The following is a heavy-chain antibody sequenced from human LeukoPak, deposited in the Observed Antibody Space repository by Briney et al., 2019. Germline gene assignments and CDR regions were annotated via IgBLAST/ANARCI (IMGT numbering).Heavy chain of an antibody. D-gene: IGHD5-24*01. V-gene: IGHV3-7*01. Sequence: GGSLRLSCAASGFTFTTYWMGWVRQAPGKGPEWVANINQVGSSKYFVDSVKGRFIISRDNAKNSLYLQMNSVRDEDTAVYYCANLGPPGRDHYLESWGQGTLVTVSS. CDR3: ANLGPPGRDHYLES. J-gene: IGHJ4*02. CDR1: GFTFTTYW. CDR2: INQVGSSK.